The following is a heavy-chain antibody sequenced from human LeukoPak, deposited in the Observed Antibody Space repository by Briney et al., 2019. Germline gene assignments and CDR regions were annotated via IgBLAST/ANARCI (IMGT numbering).Heavy chain of an antibody. J-gene: IGHJ5*02. CDR1: GGSFSGYY. Sequence: SETLSLTCAVYGGSFSGYYWSWIRQPPGKGLEWIGEINHSGSTTSNPSLKSRLTISVDTSKNQFSLKLSSVTAADTAVYYCARGGSSTTVTNRRPGRRAGWFDPWGQGTLVTVSS. D-gene: IGHD4-17*01. CDR2: INHSGST. V-gene: IGHV4-34*01. CDR3: ARGGSSTTVTNRRPGRRAGWFDP.